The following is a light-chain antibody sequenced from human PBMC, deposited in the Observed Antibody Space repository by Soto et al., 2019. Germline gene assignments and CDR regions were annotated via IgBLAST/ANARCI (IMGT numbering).Light chain of an antibody. CDR2: KAS. CDR1: QSISSW. J-gene: IGKJ5*01. Sequence: DIPMTQSPSTLSASVGDRVTITCRASQSISSWLAWYQQKPGKAPKLLIYKASSLESGVPSRFSGSGSGTEFTLTISSLQPDDFATYYCQQYNSYPTFGQGTRLEI. CDR3: QQYNSYPT. V-gene: IGKV1-5*03.